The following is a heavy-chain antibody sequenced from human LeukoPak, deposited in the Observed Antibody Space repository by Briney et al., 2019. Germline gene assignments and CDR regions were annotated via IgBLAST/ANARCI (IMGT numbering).Heavy chain of an antibody. D-gene: IGHD4-17*01. CDR3: VRGLHDYGDSNYYFDQ. CDR2: IRKKAYGETT. J-gene: IGHJ4*02. CDR1: GFIFGDDG. Sequence: GRSLRLSCTASGFIFGDDGWSWFRLAPGKGLEWICIIRKKAYGETTEYAASVRGRFTISRDDAKSIAYLQMNSLKTEDTALYYCVRGLHDYGDSNYYFDQWGQGTLVTVSS. V-gene: IGHV3-49*03.